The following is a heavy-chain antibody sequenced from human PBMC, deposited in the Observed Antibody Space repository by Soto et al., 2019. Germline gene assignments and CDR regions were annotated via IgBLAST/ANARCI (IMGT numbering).Heavy chain of an antibody. CDR1: GFVFTNFW. V-gene: IGHV3-74*01. J-gene: IGHJ4*02. CDR3: AKDSWYFDL. D-gene: IGHD6-13*01. Sequence: PGGSRRLSCEASGFVFTNFWMHWVRHVPGKGLVWVARIDTSGHSTNYAESVKGRFTISRDNAKNTVSLQMNSLRVEDTGVYYCAKDSWYFDLGSQGSQVTVSS. CDR2: IDTSGHST.